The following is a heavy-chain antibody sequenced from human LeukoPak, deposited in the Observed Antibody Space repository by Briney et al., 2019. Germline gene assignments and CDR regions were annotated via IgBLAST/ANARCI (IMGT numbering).Heavy chain of an antibody. V-gene: IGHV3-23*01. CDR2: ISGSGAST. D-gene: IGHD5-18*01. Sequence: GSLRLSCAASGFTFAIHAMTWVRQAPGKGLEWVSAISGSGASTHYADSVKGRFTISRDNAKNTLYLQMNSLRAEDTAVYYCAKDYSSGLYDAFDIWGQGTMVTVSS. J-gene: IGHJ3*02. CDR1: GFTFAIHA. CDR3: AKDYSSGLYDAFDI.